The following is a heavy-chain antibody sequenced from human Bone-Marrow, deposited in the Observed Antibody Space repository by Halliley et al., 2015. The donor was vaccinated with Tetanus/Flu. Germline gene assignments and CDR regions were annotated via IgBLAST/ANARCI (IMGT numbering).Heavy chain of an antibody. CDR3: AKSSSPFGNDAFDI. CDR1: GFTFDNYA. CDR2: IRGGGCCA. V-gene: IGHV3-23*01. D-gene: IGHD3-10*01. J-gene: IGHJ3*02. Sequence: SLRLSCVASGFTFDNYAMSWVRQAPGKGLEWVSYIRGGGCCASYADAVKGRLTISRDNSKNTLYLQMSSLRADDTAVYYCAKSSSPFGNDAFDIWGQGTTVTVSS.